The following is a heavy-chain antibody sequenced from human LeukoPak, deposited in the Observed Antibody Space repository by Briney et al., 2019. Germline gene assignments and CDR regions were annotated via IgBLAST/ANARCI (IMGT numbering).Heavy chain of an antibody. V-gene: IGHV1-46*01. J-gene: IGHJ4*02. CDR2: INPSGGST. CDR3: ARESYDSSGYYYDTLFDY. Sequence: ASVKVSCKASGYTFTSYYMHCVRQAPGQGLEWMGIINPSGGSTSYAQKFQGRVTMTRDTSTSTVYMELSSLRSEDTAVYYCARESYDSSGYYYDTLFDYWGQGTLVTVSS. D-gene: IGHD3-22*01. CDR1: GYTFTSYY.